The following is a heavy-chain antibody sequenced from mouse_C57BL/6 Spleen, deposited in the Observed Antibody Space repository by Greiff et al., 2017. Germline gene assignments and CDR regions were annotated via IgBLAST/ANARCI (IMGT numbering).Heavy chain of an antibody. V-gene: IGHV1-50*01. J-gene: IGHJ2*01. D-gene: IGHD1-1*01. CDR3: ASGNITTSLDY. Sequence: VQLQQPGAELVKPGASVKLSCKASGYTFTSYWMQWVKQRPGQGLEWIGEIDPSDSYTNYNQKFKGKATLTVDTSSSTAYMQLSSLTSEDSAVYYCASGNITTSLDYWGQGTTLTVSS. CDR2: IDPSDSYT. CDR1: GYTFTSYW.